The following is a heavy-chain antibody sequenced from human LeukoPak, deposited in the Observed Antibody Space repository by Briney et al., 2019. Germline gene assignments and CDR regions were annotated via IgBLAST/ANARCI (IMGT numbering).Heavy chain of an antibody. CDR3: AREASYYFDY. CDR2: IYYSGST. V-gene: IGHV4-59*01. Sequence: SETLSLTCTVSGGSISSYYWSRIRQPPGKGLEWIGYIYYSGSTNYNPSLKSRVTISVDTSKNQFSLKLSSVTAADTAVYYCAREASYYFDYWGQGALVTVSS. D-gene: IGHD1-26*01. CDR1: GGSISSYY. J-gene: IGHJ4*02.